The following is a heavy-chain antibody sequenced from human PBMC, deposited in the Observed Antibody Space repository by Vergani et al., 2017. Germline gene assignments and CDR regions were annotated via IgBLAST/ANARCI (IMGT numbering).Heavy chain of an antibody. V-gene: IGHV1-69*12. D-gene: IGHD3-3*01. CDR1: GGTFSSYA. J-gene: IGHJ6*03. CDR3: ASKTPTDYDFWSGYPEYYYYYMDV. Sequence: QVQLVQSGAEVKKPGSSVKVSCKASGGTFSSYAISWVRQAPGQGLEWMGGIIPIFGTANYAQKSQGRVTITADEATSTAYMELSSLRSEDTAMYYCASKTPTDYDFWSGYPEYYYYYMDVWGKGTTVTVSS. CDR2: IIPIFGTA.